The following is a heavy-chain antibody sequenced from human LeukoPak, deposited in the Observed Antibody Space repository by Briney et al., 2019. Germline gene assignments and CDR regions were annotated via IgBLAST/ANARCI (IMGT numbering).Heavy chain of an antibody. CDR3: ARDALTDYSRAFDI. Sequence: GGSLRLSCVASGFTFSTYAIHWVRQAPGKGLEWVSVIYSGGSTYYADSVKGRFTISRDNPKNTLYLQMNSLRVEDTAVYYCARDALTDYSRAFDIWGQGTMVTVSS. CDR1: GFTFSTYA. D-gene: IGHD3-16*01. CDR2: IYSGGST. V-gene: IGHV3-53*01. J-gene: IGHJ3*02.